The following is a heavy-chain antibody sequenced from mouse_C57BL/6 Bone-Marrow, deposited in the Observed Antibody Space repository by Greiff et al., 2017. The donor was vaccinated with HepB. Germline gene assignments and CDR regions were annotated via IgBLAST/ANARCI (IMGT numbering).Heavy chain of an antibody. Sequence: VQLQQSGPELVKPGASVKMSCKASGYTFTDYNMHWVKQSHGKSLEWIGYINPNNGGTSYNQKFKGKATLTVNKSSSTAYMELRSLTSEDSAVYYCARSGATVVATDYAMDYWGQGTSVTVSS. J-gene: IGHJ4*01. V-gene: IGHV1-22*01. CDR3: ARSGATVVATDYAMDY. CDR2: INPNNGGT. D-gene: IGHD1-1*01. CDR1: GYTFTDYN.